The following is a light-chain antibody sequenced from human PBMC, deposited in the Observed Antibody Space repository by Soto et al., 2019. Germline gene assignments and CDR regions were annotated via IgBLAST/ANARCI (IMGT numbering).Light chain of an antibody. V-gene: IGLV2-14*01. CDR2: EVS. CDR3: TSYTSTNTVV. Sequence: QSVLTQTASVSGSPGQSITISCTGTSSDVGGYDYVSWYQQHPGNAPKLMIYEVSYRPSGVSNRFSGSKSGNTASLTISGLQAEDEADYYCTSYTSTNTVVFGGGTKVTVL. J-gene: IGLJ2*01. CDR1: SSDVGGYDY.